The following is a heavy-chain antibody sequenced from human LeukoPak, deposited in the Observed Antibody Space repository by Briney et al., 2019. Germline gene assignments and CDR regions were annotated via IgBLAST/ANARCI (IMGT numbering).Heavy chain of an antibody. D-gene: IGHD3-16*01. J-gene: IGHJ3*02. Sequence: ASVKVSCKASGYTFTSYDINWVRQATGQGLEWMGWMNPNSGNTGYAQKFQGRVTITRNTSISTAYMELSSLRSEDTAVYYCASFDPLWGAFDIWGQGTMVTVSS. CDR2: MNPNSGNT. V-gene: IGHV1-8*03. CDR3: ASFDPLWGAFDI. CDR1: GYTFTSYD.